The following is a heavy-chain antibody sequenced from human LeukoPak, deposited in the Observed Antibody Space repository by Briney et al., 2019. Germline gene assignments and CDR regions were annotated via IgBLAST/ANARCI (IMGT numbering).Heavy chain of an antibody. CDR3: AREVDYGSGSYSYGMDV. CDR1: GYTFTGYY. Sequence: ASVKVSCKASGYTFTGYYVHWVRQAPGQGLEWMGWINPNSGGTNYAQKFQGWVTMTRDTSISTAYMELSRLRSDDTAVYYCAREVDYGSGSYSYGMDVWGKGTTVTVSS. D-gene: IGHD3-10*01. J-gene: IGHJ6*04. V-gene: IGHV1-2*04. CDR2: INPNSGGT.